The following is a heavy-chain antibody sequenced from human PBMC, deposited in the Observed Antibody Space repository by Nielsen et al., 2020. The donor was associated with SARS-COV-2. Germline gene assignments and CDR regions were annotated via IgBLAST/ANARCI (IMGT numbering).Heavy chain of an antibody. Sequence: SETLSLTCTVSGASITSYYWSWIRQSPGKGLEWIGYVYYIGSTNYNPSLKSRVTISRDTSRNQFFLNLTSVTAADTATYFCASGGWRQLRTPTFDYWGRGTPVTVSS. CDR2: VYYIGST. J-gene: IGHJ4*02. D-gene: IGHD5-18*01. V-gene: IGHV4-59*01. CDR1: GASITSYY. CDR3: ASGGWRQLRTPTFDY.